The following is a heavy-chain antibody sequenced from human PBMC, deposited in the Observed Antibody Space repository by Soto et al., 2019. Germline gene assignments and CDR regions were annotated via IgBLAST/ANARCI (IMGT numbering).Heavy chain of an antibody. CDR3: ARGDYDYVWGSYNYYYYYGMDV. D-gene: IGHD3-16*01. Sequence: PGGSLRLACAASGFTFSSYSMNWVRQAPGKGLEWVSSISSSSSYIYYADLVKGRFTISRDNAKNSLYLQMNSLRAEDTAVYYCARGDYDYVWGSYNYYYYYGMDVWGQGTTVTVSS. CDR2: ISSSSSYI. CDR1: GFTFSSYS. J-gene: IGHJ6*02. V-gene: IGHV3-21*01.